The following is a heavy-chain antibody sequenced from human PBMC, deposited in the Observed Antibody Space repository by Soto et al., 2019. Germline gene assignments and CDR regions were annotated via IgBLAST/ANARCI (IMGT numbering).Heavy chain of an antibody. CDR1: GGTFGNLA. D-gene: IGHD3-10*01. V-gene: IGHV1-69*01. J-gene: IGHJ5*01. CDR3: ARDREDGSGTKYNWFDS. Sequence: QMQLVQSGAEVKKPGSSVKISCKASGGTFGNLAISWLRQAPGRGLEWMGGTIPIFDTPHYAEKFRDRVTSTADATTTAYLELTSLTSADTATSYCARDREDGSGTKYNWFDSWGQGTLVTVSS. CDR2: TIPIFDTP.